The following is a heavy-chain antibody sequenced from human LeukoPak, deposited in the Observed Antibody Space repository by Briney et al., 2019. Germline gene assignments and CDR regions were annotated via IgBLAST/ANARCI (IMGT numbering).Heavy chain of an antibody. J-gene: IGHJ4*02. D-gene: IGHD3-22*01. CDR3: AKPSYYYDSSGYYPFDY. V-gene: IGHV3-23*01. Sequence: PGGSLRLSCAASGFTFSSYAMSWVRQAPGKGLEWVSAISGSGGSTYYADSVKGRFTISRDNSKNTLYLQMNSLGAEDTAVYYCAKPSYYYDSSGYYPFDYWGQGTLVTVSS. CDR2: ISGSGGST. CDR1: GFTFSSYA.